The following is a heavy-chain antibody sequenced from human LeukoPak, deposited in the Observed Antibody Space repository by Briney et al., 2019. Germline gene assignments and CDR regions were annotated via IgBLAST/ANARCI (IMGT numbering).Heavy chain of an antibody. CDR1: GFSFSSYT. V-gene: IGHV3-48*01. CDR3: ARGYCRGNSCFNLDY. D-gene: IGHD2-15*01. J-gene: IGHJ4*01. CDR2: INSGSSTI. Sequence: PGGSLRLSCAASGFSFSSYTMNWVRQAPGKGLEWISYINSGSSTINYADSVRGRFTTSRDNAKNSLFLQMNSLRAEDTAVYYCARGYCRGNSCFNLDYWGQGILVTVSS.